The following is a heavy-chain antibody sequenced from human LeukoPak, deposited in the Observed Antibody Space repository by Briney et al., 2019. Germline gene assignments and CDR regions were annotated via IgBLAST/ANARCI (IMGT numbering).Heavy chain of an antibody. D-gene: IGHD3/OR15-3a*01. CDR2: IKKDGSEN. V-gene: IGHV3-7*01. CDR3: ASGTGPPAFDI. CDR1: EFTFGDYA. Sequence: GGSLRLSCTASEFTFGDYAISWVRQAPGKGLEWVANIKKDGSENHYVESVKGRFTISRDNARTSLYLQMNSPRGEDTAVYYCASGTGPPAFDIWGQGTMVTVSS. J-gene: IGHJ3*02.